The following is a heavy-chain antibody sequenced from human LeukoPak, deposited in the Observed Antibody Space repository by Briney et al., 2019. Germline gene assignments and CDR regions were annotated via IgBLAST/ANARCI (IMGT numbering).Heavy chain of an antibody. CDR2: INWNGGST. CDR3: ARDRESCGGDCYSSNDAFDI. CDR1: GFTFDDYG. D-gene: IGHD2-21*02. J-gene: IGHJ3*02. Sequence: GGSLRLSCAASGFTFDDYGMSWVRHAPGKGLEWVSDINWNGGSTVYADSAKGRFTISRDNAKNSLYLQMNSLRAEDTALYYCARDRESCGGDCYSSNDAFDIWGQGTMVTVSS. V-gene: IGHV3-20*04.